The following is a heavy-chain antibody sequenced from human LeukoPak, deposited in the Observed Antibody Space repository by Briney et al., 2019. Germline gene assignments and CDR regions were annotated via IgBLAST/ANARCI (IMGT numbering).Heavy chain of an antibody. CDR2: INTNTGNP. J-gene: IGHJ4*02. V-gene: IGHV7-4-1*02. CDR3: ARDSGVVISVSPRHGEFVY. CDR1: GYTFTSYA. Sequence: ASVKVSCKATGYTFTSYAMNWVRQAPGQGLEWMGWINTNTGNPTYAQGFTGRFVFSLDTSVSTAYLQISSLKAEDTAVYYCARDSGVVISVSPRHGEFVYWGQGTLVTVSS. D-gene: IGHD3-3*01.